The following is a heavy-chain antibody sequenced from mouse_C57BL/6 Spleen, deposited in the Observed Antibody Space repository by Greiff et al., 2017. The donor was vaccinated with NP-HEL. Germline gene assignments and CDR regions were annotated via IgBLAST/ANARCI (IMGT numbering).Heavy chain of an antibody. V-gene: IGHV1-80*01. CDR3: ARVASYYYGSSPAFDV. Sequence: QVQLQQSGAELVKPGASVKISCKASGYAFSSYWMNWVKQRPGKGLEWIGQIYPGDGDTNYNGKFKGKATLTADKSSSTADMQLSSLTSEDSAVYFCARVASYYYGSSPAFDVWGTGTTVTVSS. J-gene: IGHJ1*03. CDR2: IYPGDGDT. CDR1: GYAFSSYW. D-gene: IGHD1-1*01.